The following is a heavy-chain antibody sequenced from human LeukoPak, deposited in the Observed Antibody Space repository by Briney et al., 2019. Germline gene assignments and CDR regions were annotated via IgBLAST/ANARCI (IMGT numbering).Heavy chain of an antibody. CDR1: GFAFDEYA. CDR2: ISFNSGGV. D-gene: IGHD4/OR15-4a*01. V-gene: IGHV3-9*01. Sequence: GRSLRLSCAASGFAFDEYAMHWVRPVPGKGLEWVSGISFNSGGVGYADSVKGRFSTSRDNAKKSLYLQMNNLRPEDTAFYFCAKDVFSANWYYFDQWGQGTLVTVSS. CDR3: AKDVFSANWYYFDQ. J-gene: IGHJ4*02.